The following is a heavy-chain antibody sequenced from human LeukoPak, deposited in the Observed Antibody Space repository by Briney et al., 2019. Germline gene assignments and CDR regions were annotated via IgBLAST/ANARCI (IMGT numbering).Heavy chain of an antibody. D-gene: IGHD3-3*01. J-gene: IGHJ4*02. CDR2: IYHSGST. V-gene: IGHV4-38-2*01. Sequence: SETLSLTCAVSGYSISSGYYWGWIRQPPGKGLEWIGSIYHSGSTYYNPSLKGRVTISVDTSKNQFSLKLSSVTAADTAVYYCARTYYDFWRSFFDYWGQGTLVTVSS. CDR1: GYSISSGYY. CDR3: ARTYYDFWRSFFDY.